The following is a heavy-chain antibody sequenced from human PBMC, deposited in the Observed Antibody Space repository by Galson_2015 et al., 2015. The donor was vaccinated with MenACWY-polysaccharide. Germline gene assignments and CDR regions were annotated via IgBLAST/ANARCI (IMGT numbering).Heavy chain of an antibody. J-gene: IGHJ5*02. CDR2: INPNSGGT. CDR3: AREREPRTAYCGGDCHWFDP. D-gene: IGHD2-21*02. Sequence: SVKVSCKASGYTFTGYYMHWVRQAPGQGLEWMGWINPNSGGTNYAQKFQGRVTMTRDTSISTAYMELSRLRSDDTAVYYCAREREPRTAYCGGDCHWFDPWGQGTLVTVSS. CDR1: GYTFTGYY. V-gene: IGHV1-2*02.